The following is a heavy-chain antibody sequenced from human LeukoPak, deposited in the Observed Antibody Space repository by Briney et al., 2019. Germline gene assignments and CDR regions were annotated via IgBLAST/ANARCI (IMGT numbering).Heavy chain of an antibody. CDR1: GFTVSSNY. D-gene: IGHD1-14*01. Sequence: GGSLRLSRAASGFTVSSNYMTWVRQATGEWLEWVSVIYSGGSTYYTDSVKGRFTISRDNSKNTLYLQMKSLRVEDTAVYYCAKTTGVNYFDYWGQGTLVTVSS. J-gene: IGHJ4*02. CDR3: AKTTGVNYFDY. CDR2: IYSGGST. V-gene: IGHV3-66*01.